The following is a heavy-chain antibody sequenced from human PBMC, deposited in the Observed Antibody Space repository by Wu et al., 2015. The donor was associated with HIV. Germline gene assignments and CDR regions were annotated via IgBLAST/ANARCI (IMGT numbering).Heavy chain of an antibody. Sequence: QVHLLQSGAEVKKSGSSVKVSCKASGYTFTSYDINWVRQATGQGLEWMGWMNPNSGNTGYAQKFQGRVTMTRNTSISTAYMELSSLRSEDTAVYYCARGRVAAAGKHYYYYYGMDVVGPRGPRSTVSS. D-gene: IGHD6-13*01. J-gene: IGHJ6*02. CDR3: ARGRVAAAGKHYYYYYGMDV. V-gene: IGHV1-8*01. CDR2: MNPNSGNT. CDR1: GYTFTSYD.